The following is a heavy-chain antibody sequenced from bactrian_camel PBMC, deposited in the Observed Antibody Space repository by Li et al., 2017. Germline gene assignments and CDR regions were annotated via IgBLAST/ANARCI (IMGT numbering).Heavy chain of an antibody. CDR2: IDSDGNT. J-gene: IGHJ4*01. V-gene: IGHV3S53*01. CDR1: GATYR. CDR3: KIQCGVWLQF. Sequence: HVQLVESGGGSVQAGGSLRLSCAASGATYRVAWFRQAPGKEREGVAYIDSDGNTVYADSVQGRFTISKDYAKDNAKNTLYLQMNSLKIEDTAMYICKIQCGVWLQFWGQGTQVTVS. D-gene: IGHD1*01.